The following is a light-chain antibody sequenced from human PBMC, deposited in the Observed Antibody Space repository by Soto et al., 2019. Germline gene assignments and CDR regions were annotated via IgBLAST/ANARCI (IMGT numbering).Light chain of an antibody. Sequence: QSALTQPRSVSGSPGQSVTISCTGTSSDVGGYNYVSCYQQHPSKAPKLMIDDVSKRPSGVPGCFAGYKSGTTASLTTAGLQAEDEADYYCSSYAGSYTHVVFGGGTKLTVL. V-gene: IGLV2-11*01. CDR3: SSYAGSYTHVV. CDR2: DVS. J-gene: IGLJ2*01. CDR1: SSDVGGYNY.